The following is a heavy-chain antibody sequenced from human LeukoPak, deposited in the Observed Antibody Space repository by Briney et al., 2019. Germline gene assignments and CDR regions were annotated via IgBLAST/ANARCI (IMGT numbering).Heavy chain of an antibody. CDR1: GFTFSSYS. CDR2: ISSSSSYI. CDR3: ARGKGVPAAIPPKDAFDI. J-gene: IGHJ3*02. V-gene: IGHV3-21*01. D-gene: IGHD2-2*02. Sequence: AGGSLRLSCAASGFTFSSYSMNWVRQAPGKGLEWVSSISSSSSYIYYADSVKGRFTISRDNAKNSLYLQMNSLRAEDTAVYYCARGKGVPAAIPPKDAFDIWGQGTMVTVSS.